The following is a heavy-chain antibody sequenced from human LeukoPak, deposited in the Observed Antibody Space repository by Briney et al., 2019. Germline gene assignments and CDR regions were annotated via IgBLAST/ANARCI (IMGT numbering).Heavy chain of an antibody. V-gene: IGHV3-30*02. J-gene: IGHJ5*02. CDR3: VKDGEYYGSGSVGWFDP. D-gene: IGHD3-10*01. CDR2: IRYDGSNK. CDR1: GFTFSSYG. Sequence: GGSLRLSCAASGFTFSSYGMHWVRQAPGKGLEWVAYIRYDGSNKCYADSVKGRFTISRDNSKNMLYLQMNSLRPEDTAVYYCVKDGEYYGSGSVGWFDPWGQGTLVTVSS.